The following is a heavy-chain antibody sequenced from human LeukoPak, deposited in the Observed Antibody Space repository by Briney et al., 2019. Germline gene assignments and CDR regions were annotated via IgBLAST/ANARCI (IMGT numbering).Heavy chain of an antibody. CDR2: INHSGST. D-gene: IGHD2-15*01. V-gene: IGHV4-34*01. CDR3: AGYCSGGSCYSDWFDP. Sequence: SETLXLTCAVYGGSFSGYYWSWIRQPPGKGLEWIGEINHSGSTNYNPSLKSRVTISVDTSKNQFSLKLSSVTAADTAVYYCAGYCSGGSCYSDWFDPWGQGTLVTVSS. J-gene: IGHJ5*02. CDR1: GGSFSGYY.